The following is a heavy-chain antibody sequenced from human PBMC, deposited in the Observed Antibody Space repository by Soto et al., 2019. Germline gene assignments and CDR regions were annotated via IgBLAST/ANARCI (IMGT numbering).Heavy chain of an antibody. D-gene: IGHD4-4*01. Sequence: GGSLRLSCVASGFIFSNDWMSWVRQAPGEGLEWVASIQPDGSEKYHADSVKGRFTISRDNAKNSLFLQMNSLRVEDTAVYYCATPTDPAHWGQGTTVTVPS. CDR1: GFIFSNDW. J-gene: IGHJ4*02. V-gene: IGHV3-7*01. CDR2: IQPDGSEK. CDR3: ATPTDPAH.